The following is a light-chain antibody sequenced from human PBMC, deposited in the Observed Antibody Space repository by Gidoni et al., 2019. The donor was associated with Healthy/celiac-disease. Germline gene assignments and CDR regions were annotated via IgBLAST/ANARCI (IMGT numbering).Light chain of an antibody. Sequence: EIVMTQSPATLSVSPGERDTLSCRASQSVSRNLAWYHQRPGHAPRLLIYGASTRATGIPARFSGSGSGTEFTLTLSSLQSEDFAVYYCQQYNNWPLTFGGGTKVEIK. J-gene: IGKJ4*01. CDR3: QQYNNWPLT. CDR1: QSVSRN. CDR2: GAS. V-gene: IGKV3-15*01.